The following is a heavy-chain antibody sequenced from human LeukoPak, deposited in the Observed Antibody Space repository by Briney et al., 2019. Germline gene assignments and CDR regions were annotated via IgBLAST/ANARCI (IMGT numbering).Heavy chain of an antibody. D-gene: IGHD2-15*01. V-gene: IGHV4-34*01. J-gene: IGHJ4*02. CDR1: GGSFSGYY. CDR2: INHSGST. CDR3: ARATVGPLYSLHY. Sequence: KPSETLSLTCAVYGGSFSGYYWSWIRQPPGKGLEWIGEINHSGSTNYNPSLKSRFTISVDTSKNQSSLKLSSVTAADTAVYYCARATVGPLYSLHYWGQGTLVTVSS.